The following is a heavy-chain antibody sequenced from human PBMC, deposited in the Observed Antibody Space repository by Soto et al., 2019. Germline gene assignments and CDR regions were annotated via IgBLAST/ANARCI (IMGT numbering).Heavy chain of an antibody. V-gene: IGHV2-5*01. D-gene: IGHD3-22*01. CDR1: GFSLSTSGVA. CDR2: IYWNDDK. Sequence: QITLKESGPTLVKPTQTLTLTCTFSGFSLSTSGVAVGWIRQPPGKAPEWLSLIYWNDDKRYSPSLESRLTITKDTSKNPVVFTMNNMDPLDTATYYCAKIAHFYEDDYFPYWGQGALVTVSS. CDR3: AKIAHFYEDDYFPY. J-gene: IGHJ4*02.